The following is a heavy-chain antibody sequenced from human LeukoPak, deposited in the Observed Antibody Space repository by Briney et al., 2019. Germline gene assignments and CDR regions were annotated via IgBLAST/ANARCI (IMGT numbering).Heavy chain of an antibody. CDR3: ARDAIRSEGYAFDI. Sequence: ASVKVSCKASGYTFTGYYMHWVRQAPGQGLEWMGWINPNSGGTNYAQKFQGRVTMTRDTSISTAYMELSRLRSDDTAVYYCARDAIRSEGYAFDIWGQGTMVTVSS. J-gene: IGHJ3*02. CDR1: GYTFTGYY. V-gene: IGHV1-2*02. CDR2: INPNSGGT. D-gene: IGHD3-3*01.